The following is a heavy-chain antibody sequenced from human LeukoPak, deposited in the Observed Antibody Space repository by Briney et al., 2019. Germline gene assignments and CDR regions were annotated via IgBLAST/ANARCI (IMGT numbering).Heavy chain of an antibody. CDR3: ARAGYYDSSIDY. V-gene: IGHV4-59*08. J-gene: IGHJ4*02. Sequence: SETLSLTCTVSGXSISSYYWXXIRQPPXXXXXXIGYIYYSGSTNYNPSLKSRVTISVDTSKNQFSLKLSSVTAADTAVYYCARAGYYDSSIDYWGQGTLVTVSS. CDR1: GXSISSYY. D-gene: IGHD3-22*01. CDR2: IYYSGST.